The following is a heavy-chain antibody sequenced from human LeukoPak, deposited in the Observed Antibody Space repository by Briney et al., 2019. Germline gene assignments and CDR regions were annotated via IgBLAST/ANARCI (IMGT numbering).Heavy chain of an antibody. CDR1: GFTFSIYW. Sequence: SGGSLRLSCAACGFTFSIYWMSWVRQAPGKGLEWVANIKQDGSEKYYVDSVKGRFTISRDNAKNSLYLQMNSLRAEDTAVYYCARASYDFWSGYSALFDYWGQGTLVTVSS. D-gene: IGHD3-3*01. J-gene: IGHJ4*02. V-gene: IGHV3-7*01. CDR3: ARASYDFWSGYSALFDY. CDR2: IKQDGSEK.